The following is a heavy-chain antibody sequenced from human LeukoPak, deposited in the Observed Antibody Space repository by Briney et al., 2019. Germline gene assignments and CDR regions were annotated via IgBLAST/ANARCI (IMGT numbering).Heavy chain of an antibody. CDR1: GGSISSYY. V-gene: IGHV4-59*01. CDR2: IYYSGRT. J-gene: IGHJ4*02. Sequence: PSETLSLTCTVSGGSISSYYWSWIRQPPGKGLEWIGYIYYSGRTNYNPYLKSRVTILVDTSKTQFSLKLSYVTAPETAVYYCARGPWGYCSSTSCSFDYWGQGTLVTVSS. D-gene: IGHD2-2*01. CDR3: ARGPWGYCSSTSCSFDY.